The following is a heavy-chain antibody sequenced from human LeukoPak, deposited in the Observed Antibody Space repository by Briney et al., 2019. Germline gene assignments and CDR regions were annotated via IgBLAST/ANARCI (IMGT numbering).Heavy chain of an antibody. CDR1: GFTFSSYG. CDR2: ISYDGSNK. V-gene: IGHV3-30*18. Sequence: PAGRSLRLSCAASGFTFSSYGMHWVRQAPGKGLEWVAVISYDGSNKYYADSVKGRFTISRDNSKSTLYLQMNSLRAEDTAVYYCAKDGGMDVWGQGTTVTVSS. CDR3: AKDGGMDV. J-gene: IGHJ6*02.